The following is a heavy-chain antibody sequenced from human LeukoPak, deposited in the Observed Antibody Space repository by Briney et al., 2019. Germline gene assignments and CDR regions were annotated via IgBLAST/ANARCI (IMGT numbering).Heavy chain of an antibody. J-gene: IGHJ4*02. CDR1: GFTVSGNY. CDR3: ARDPGYGLGVDYGDY. Sequence: GGSLRLSCAASGFTVSGNYVSWVRRAPGKGLEWLSVIHRGGNTYYADSVKGRFTISRDSSKNTVFLQMDSLRAEDTAVYYCARDPGYGLGVDYGDYWGQGTLVTVSS. V-gene: IGHV3-66*01. D-gene: IGHD3-10*01. CDR2: IHRGGNT.